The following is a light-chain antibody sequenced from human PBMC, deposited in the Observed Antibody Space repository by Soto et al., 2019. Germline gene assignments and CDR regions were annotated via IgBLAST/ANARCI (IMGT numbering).Light chain of an antibody. J-gene: IGLJ2*01. CDR2: GNT. V-gene: IGLV1-40*01. CDR1: SSNIGAGYA. Sequence: QSVLTQPPSVSGAPGQRVTISCTGSSSNIGAGYAVHWHQQLPGTAPKLLIYGNTNRPSGVPDRFSGSKSGTSASLAITGLQAEDAAYYYCQSYDSSLSVFVVFGGGTKLTVL. CDR3: QSYDSSLSVFVV.